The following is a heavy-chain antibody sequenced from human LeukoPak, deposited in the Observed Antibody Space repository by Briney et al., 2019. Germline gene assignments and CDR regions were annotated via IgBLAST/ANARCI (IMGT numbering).Heavy chain of an antibody. CDR3: AREYCSGGSCYSHYYYYMDV. J-gene: IGHJ6*03. V-gene: IGHV1-18*01. D-gene: IGHD2-15*01. CDR2: ISAYNGNT. Sequence: ASVKVSCKASGYTFTNYGISWVRQAPGQGLEWMGWISAYNGNTNYAQKLQGRVTMTTDTSTSTAYMELRSLISDDTAVYYCAREYCSGGSCYSHYYYYMDVWGKGTTVTVSS. CDR1: GYTFTNYG.